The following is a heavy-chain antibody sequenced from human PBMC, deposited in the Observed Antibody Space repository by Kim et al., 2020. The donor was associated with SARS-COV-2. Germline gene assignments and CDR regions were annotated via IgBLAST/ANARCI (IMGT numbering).Heavy chain of an antibody. CDR2: IYSGGST. CDR3: ARAGIYGSVPKAFDI. V-gene: IGHV3-53*01. Sequence: GGSLRLSCAASGFTVSSNYMSWVRQAPGKGLEWVSVIYSGGSTYYADSVKGRFTISRDNSKNTLYLQMNSLRAEDTAVYYCARAGIYGSVPKAFDIWGQGTMVTVSS. J-gene: IGHJ3*02. D-gene: IGHD3-10*01. CDR1: GFTVSSNY.